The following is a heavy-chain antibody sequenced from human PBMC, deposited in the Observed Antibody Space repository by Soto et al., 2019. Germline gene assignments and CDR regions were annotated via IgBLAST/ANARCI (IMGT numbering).Heavy chain of an antibody. CDR1: GGSITGGRYD. D-gene: IGHD1-26*01. CDR3: GRTDNYSAWAAWY. CDR2: IQSSGNT. J-gene: IGHJ4*02. V-gene: IGHV4-61*01. Sequence: PSETLSLTCTLSGGSITGGRYDWSWIRQAPGKGLEWVGCIQSSGNTHYNAPLKSRVTMSIDASRNRLYLKLVSVTAADTAVYYWGRTDNYSAWAAWYSGQRLQVTVSS.